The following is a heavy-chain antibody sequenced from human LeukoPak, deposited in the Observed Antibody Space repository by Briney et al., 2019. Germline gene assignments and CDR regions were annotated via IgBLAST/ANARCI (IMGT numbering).Heavy chain of an antibody. Sequence: PGGSLRLSCAASGFTFSSYSMNWVRQAPGKGLEWVSSISSSSSYIYYAESVKGRFNISRDNAKNSLYLQMNSLRAEDTAVYYHARLAGVVITDGRGDYWGQGTLVTVSS. V-gene: IGHV3-21*01. CDR3: ARLAGVVITDGRGDY. J-gene: IGHJ4*02. D-gene: IGHD3-3*01. CDR2: ISSSSSYI. CDR1: GFTFSSYS.